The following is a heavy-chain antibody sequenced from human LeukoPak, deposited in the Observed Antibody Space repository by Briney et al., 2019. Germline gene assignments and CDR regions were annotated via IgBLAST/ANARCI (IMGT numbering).Heavy chain of an antibody. CDR2: ISSSSSYT. D-gene: IGHD1-26*01. J-gene: IGHJ3*02. Sequence: GGSLRLSCAASGFTFSDYAMYWVRQAPGKGLEWVSYISSSSSYTNYADSVKGRFTISRDNAKNSLYLQMNSLRAEDTAVYYCAREGRATRYAFDIWGQGTMVTVSS. CDR3: AREGRATRYAFDI. V-gene: IGHV3-11*05. CDR1: GFTFSDYA.